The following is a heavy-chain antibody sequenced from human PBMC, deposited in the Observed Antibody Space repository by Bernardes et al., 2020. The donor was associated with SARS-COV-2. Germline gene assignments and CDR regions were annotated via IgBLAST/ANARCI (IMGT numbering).Heavy chain of an antibody. CDR3: AKDYYESSGYYSAYGMDV. D-gene: IGHD3-22*01. Sequence: SLRLSCASSGFTFRSYAMSWVRQAPGNGLEWVSAISGSGGSTYYADSVKGRFTISRATSTHQRYLQMNSLRAEDTAVYYCAKDYYESSGYYSAYGMDVWGQGTTVTGAS. CDR2: ISGSGGST. V-gene: IGHV3-23*01. CDR1: GFTFRSYA. J-gene: IGHJ6*02.